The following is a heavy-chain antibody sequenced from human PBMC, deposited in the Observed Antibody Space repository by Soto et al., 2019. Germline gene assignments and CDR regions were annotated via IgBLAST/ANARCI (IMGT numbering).Heavy chain of an antibody. V-gene: IGHV3-66*01. CDR3: TTVLRITGTTGLSDI. J-gene: IGHJ3*02. CDR1: GFTFSSYA. D-gene: IGHD1-7*01. CDR2: IYSGGST. Sequence: GESLKISCAASGFTFSSYAMSWVRQAPGKGLEWVSVIYSGGSTYYADSVKGRFTISRDNSKNTLYLQMNSLKTEDTAVYYCTTVLRITGTTGLSDIWGQGTMVTVSS.